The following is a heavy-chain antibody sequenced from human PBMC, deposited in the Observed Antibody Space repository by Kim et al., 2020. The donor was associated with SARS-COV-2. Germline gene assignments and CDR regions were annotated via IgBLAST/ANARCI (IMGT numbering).Heavy chain of an antibody. V-gene: IGHV4-39*01. D-gene: IGHD6-13*01. J-gene: IGHJ3*02. CDR1: GGSISSSSYY. CDR2: IYYSGST. CDR3: ARHVPAAAAVLHDAFDI. Sequence: SQTLSLTCTVSGGSISSSSYYWGWIRQPPGKGLEWIGSIYYSGSTYYNPSLKSRVTISVDTSKNQFSLKLSSVTAADTAVYYCARHVPAAAAVLHDAFDIWGQGTMVTVSS.